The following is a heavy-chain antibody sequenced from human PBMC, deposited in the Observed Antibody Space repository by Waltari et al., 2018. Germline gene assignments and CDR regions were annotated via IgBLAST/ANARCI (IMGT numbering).Heavy chain of an antibody. J-gene: IGHJ3*02. Sequence: QVQLVQSGAEVKKPGSSVKVSCKASGGTFTSYAISWVRQAPGQGLEWMGGIIPIFGTANYAQKFEGRVTITTDKTTSTAYMELSSLRSEGTAVYYCARVRWLIGWDIWGQGTMVTVSS. D-gene: IGHD5-12*01. CDR1: GGTFTSYA. CDR3: ARVRWLIGWDI. V-gene: IGHV1-69*05. CDR2: IIPIFGTA.